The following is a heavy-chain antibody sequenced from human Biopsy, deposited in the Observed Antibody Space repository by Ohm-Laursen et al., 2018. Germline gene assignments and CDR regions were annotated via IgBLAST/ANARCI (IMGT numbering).Heavy chain of an antibody. Sequence: SSLRLSCAASGFNFNDYYMTWVRQAPGKGLEWVAIIWYDGSSEYYADSVKGRFTISRDNSKNTVYLQMNSLRVEDTAVYYCARDPIVGSKADGMDVWGQGTTVTVSS. CDR1: GFNFNDYY. CDR3: ARDPIVGSKADGMDV. J-gene: IGHJ6*02. V-gene: IGHV3-33*08. D-gene: IGHD1-26*01. CDR2: IWYDGSSE.